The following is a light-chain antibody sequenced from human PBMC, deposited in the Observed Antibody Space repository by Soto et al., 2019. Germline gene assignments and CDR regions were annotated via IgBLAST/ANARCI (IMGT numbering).Light chain of an antibody. V-gene: IGKV3-15*01. CDR1: QSVNRN. CDR3: QQYNNWPLT. CDR2: DAS. Sequence: EIVMTQSPATLSVSPGERATLSCRASQSVNRNLAWYQQKPGQTPRLLIYDASSRATGIPARFSGSGSGTDFTLTISSLQSEDFAVYYCQQYNNWPLTFGVGTNVEIK. J-gene: IGKJ4*01.